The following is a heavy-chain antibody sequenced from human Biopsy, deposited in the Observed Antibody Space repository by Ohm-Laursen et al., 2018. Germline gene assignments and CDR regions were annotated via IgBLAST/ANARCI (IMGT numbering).Heavy chain of an antibody. CDR1: GGSISSDY. D-gene: IGHD2/OR15-2a*01. V-gene: IGHV4-59*07. Sequence: SDTLSLTRTVSGGSISSDYWSWIRQTPGKGLEWIGYIYYSGSTNYNPSLKSRVTISVDTSKNQFSLRLNSVTAADTAVYYCARATNSTGWPYYHGDGTDVWGQGTTVTVSS. CDR2: IYYSGST. CDR3: ARATNSTGWPYYHGDGTDV. J-gene: IGHJ6*02.